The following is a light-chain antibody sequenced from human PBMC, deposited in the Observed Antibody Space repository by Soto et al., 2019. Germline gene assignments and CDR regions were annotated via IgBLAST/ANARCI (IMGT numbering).Light chain of an antibody. V-gene: IGLV3-21*04. Sequence: SYELTQPPSVSVAPGKTARITCGGNNIGSKSVHWYQQKPGQAPVLVIYHDSDRPSGIPERFSGSNSGNTATLTISRVEAGDEADYYCQVWDSSSDRVVFGGGTKLTVL. J-gene: IGLJ2*01. CDR2: HDS. CDR3: QVWDSSSDRVV. CDR1: NIGSKS.